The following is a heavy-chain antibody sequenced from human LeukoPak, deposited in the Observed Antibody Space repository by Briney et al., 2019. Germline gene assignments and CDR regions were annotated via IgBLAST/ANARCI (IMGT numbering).Heavy chain of an antibody. Sequence: PGGSLRLSCAASGFTFSSYAMHWVRQAPGKGLEWVAVISHDGSNKYYADSVKGRFTVSRDNSKNTLNLQMNSLRAEDTAVYYCAREGYNYYYMDVWGKGTTVTVSS. CDR2: ISHDGSNK. J-gene: IGHJ6*03. CDR1: GFTFSSYA. V-gene: IGHV3-30-3*01. CDR3: AREGYNYYYMDV.